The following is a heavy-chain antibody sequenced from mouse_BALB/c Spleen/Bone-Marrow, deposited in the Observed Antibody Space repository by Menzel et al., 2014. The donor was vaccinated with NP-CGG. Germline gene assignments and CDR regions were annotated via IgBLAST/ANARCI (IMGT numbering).Heavy chain of an antibody. CDR2: INPDSSTI. CDR3: ARPGYYGYQDV. V-gene: IGHV4-1*02. D-gene: IGHD1-2*01. CDR1: GFDFXGYW. Sequence: EVKLVESGGGLVQPGGSLKLSCAASGFDFXGYWMTWVRQAPGKGLEWIGEINPDSSTINYTPSLKDKFIISRDNAKNALYLQMSKVRSEDTALFYCARPGYYGYQDVWGAGTTVTVSS. J-gene: IGHJ1*01.